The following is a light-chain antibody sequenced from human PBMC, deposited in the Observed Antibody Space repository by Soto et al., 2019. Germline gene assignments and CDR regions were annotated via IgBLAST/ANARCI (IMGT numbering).Light chain of an antibody. V-gene: IGKV3-15*01. J-gene: IGKJ1*01. Sequence: EIVMTQSPATLSVSPGERVTLSCRASQSVSSNLAWYQQKPGQAPRLLIYGASTRATGIPARFSGSGSGTEFTLTISSLQSEDVAVYYCQHYNNWPPWTFGHGTKVEIK. CDR1: QSVSSN. CDR3: QHYNNWPPWT. CDR2: GAS.